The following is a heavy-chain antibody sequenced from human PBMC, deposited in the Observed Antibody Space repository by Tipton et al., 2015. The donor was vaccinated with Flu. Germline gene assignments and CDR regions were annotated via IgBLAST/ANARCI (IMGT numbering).Heavy chain of an antibody. D-gene: IGHD7-27*01. Sequence: QSGAEVKKPGASVRVSCKASGYTFTSYYMHWVRQAPGQGLEWMGIINPSDGYTSFAPKLRGRVTMTRDTSTSTVYMELSSLRSEDTAVYYCARGLNVIGADTGGFDYWGQGTLVTVSS. CDR1: GYTFTSYY. V-gene: IGHV1-46*04. CDR2: INPSDGYT. J-gene: IGHJ4*02. CDR3: ARGLNVIGADTGGFDY.